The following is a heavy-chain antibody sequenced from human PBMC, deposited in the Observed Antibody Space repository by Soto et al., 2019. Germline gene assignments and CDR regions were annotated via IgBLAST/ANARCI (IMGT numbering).Heavy chain of an antibody. Sequence: SETLSLTCTVSGGSISSYYWSWIRQPPGKGLEWIGYIYYSGSTNYNPSLKSRVTISVDTSKNQFSLKLSSVTAADMAVYYCARSRGGYFDYWGQGTLVTVSS. CDR3: ARSRGGYFDY. CDR2: IYYSGST. J-gene: IGHJ4*02. D-gene: IGHD3-16*01. V-gene: IGHV4-59*01. CDR1: GGSISSYY.